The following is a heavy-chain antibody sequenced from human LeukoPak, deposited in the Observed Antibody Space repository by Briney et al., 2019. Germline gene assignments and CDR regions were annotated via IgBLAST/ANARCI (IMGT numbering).Heavy chain of an antibody. V-gene: IGHV1-8*03. CDR2: MNPNSGNT. D-gene: IGHD3-22*01. CDR1: GYTFTSYD. J-gene: IGHJ4*02. CDR3: ARGPYYYDSSGYGLVY. Sequence: GASVKVSCKASGYTFTSYDINWVRQATGQGLEWMGWMNPNSGNTGYAQKFQGRVTITRNTSISTAYMELSSLRSEDTAVYYCARGPYYYDSSGYGLVYWGQGTLVTVSS.